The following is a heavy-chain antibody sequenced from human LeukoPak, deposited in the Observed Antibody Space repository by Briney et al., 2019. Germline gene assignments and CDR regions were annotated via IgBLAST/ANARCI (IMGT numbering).Heavy chain of an antibody. D-gene: IGHD3-10*01. Sequence: PSETLSLTCTVSGYSISSGSYYWSWIRQPAGKGLEWIGRVFTSGSTNYSPSLKSRVTLSVDTSKNQFSLKLSSVTAADTAMYYCARGRYGSGSYFFDYWGQGTLVTVSS. V-gene: IGHV4-61*02. CDR1: GYSISSGSYY. CDR2: VFTSGST. CDR3: ARGRYGSGSYFFDY. J-gene: IGHJ4*02.